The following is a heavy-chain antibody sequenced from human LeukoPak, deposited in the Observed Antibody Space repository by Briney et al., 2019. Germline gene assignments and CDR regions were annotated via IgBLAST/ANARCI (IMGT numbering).Heavy chain of an antibody. V-gene: IGHV3-30*18. J-gene: IGHJ4*02. CDR1: GFTFGSYA. D-gene: IGHD6-19*01. Sequence: PGRSLRLSCAASGFTFGSYAMHWVRQAPGKGLEWVAVISYDGSNKYYADSVKGRFTISRDNSKNTLYLQMNSLRAEDTAVYYCAKSSGWMLSSTVDYWGQGTLVTVSS. CDR3: AKSSGWMLSSTVDY. CDR2: ISYDGSNK.